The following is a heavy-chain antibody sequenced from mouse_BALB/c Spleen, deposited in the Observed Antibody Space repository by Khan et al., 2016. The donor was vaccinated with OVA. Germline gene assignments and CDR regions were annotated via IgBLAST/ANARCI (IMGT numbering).Heavy chain of an antibody. CDR3: ATYGWWD. V-gene: IGHV5-17*02. Sequence: EVELVESGGGLVQPGGSRKLSCAASGFTFSSFGMHWVRQAPEKGLEWVAYISSGSSTIYYAATVKGRFTISRDNPKNTLFLQMTSLTSEDTAMYYCATYGWWDWGAGTTVTVSS. CDR2: ISSGSSTI. CDR1: GFTFSSFG. J-gene: IGHJ1*01. D-gene: IGHD1-1*01.